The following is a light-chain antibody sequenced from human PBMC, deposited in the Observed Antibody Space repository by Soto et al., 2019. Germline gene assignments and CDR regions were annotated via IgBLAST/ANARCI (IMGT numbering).Light chain of an antibody. J-gene: IGKJ4*01. Sequence: DIQMTQSTSSVSASIGDRVTITCRARQGIRSYLAWYQQTPGKAPKLLIYPASSLRSGVPSRFSGSGSGTDFTLTISSLEAEDFAIYYCQQADSFPLTFGGGTKVDIK. CDR1: QGIRSY. CDR3: QQADSFPLT. CDR2: PAS. V-gene: IGKV1-12*01.